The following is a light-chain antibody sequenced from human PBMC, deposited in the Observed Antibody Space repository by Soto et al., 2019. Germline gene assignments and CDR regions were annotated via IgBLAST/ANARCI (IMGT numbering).Light chain of an antibody. CDR1: SSNLGAGYD. J-gene: IGLJ3*02. Sequence: QSALTQPPSLSGAPGQRVTISCTGNSSNLGAGYDVHRYQQLPGAAPKLVIFGNRNRPSGVPERFSGSKSGTSASLAITGLQTEDEADYYCQAYDYSLTASVFGGGTKVTVL. CDR3: QAYDYSLTASV. V-gene: IGLV1-40*01. CDR2: GNR.